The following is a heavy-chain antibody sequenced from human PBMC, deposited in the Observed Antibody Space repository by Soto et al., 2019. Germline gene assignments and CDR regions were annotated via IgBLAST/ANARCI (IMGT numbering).Heavy chain of an antibody. CDR2: IIPIFGTA. D-gene: IGHD3-22*01. J-gene: IGHJ4*02. Sequence: QVQLVQSGAEVRKPGSSVKVSCKASGGTFSRHAISWVRQAPGQGLEWMGGIIPIFGTAHHAQKFQGRVTIIADEYTSTVSMELSSLSSEDTAMYYCARGWGYDSNDYYYAYWCQGTLVIVAS. CDR3: ARGWGYDSNDYYYAY. CDR1: GGTFSRHA. V-gene: IGHV1-69*01.